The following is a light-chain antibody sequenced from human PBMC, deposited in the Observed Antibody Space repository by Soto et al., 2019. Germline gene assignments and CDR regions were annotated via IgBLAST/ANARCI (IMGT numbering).Light chain of an antibody. CDR3: HQYYSPSWT. J-gene: IGKJ1*01. CDR2: WAS. Sequence: DIVMTQSPDSLAVSLGERATINCKSSQGVLYSSNNKNYLAWYQQKSGQPPKLLIYWASTRESGVPDRFSGSGSGTDFTLTISSLQAEDEAVYYCHQYYSPSWTFGQGTKVEIK. CDR1: QGVLYSSNNKNY. V-gene: IGKV4-1*01.